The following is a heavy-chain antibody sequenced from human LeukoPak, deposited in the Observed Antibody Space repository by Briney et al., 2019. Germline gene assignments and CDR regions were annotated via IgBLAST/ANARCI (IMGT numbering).Heavy chain of an antibody. CDR2: INHSGST. CDR3: AGLLAAAGPDY. CDR1: GGSFSGYY. J-gene: IGHJ4*02. V-gene: IGHV4-34*01. Sequence: RSSETLSLTCAVYGGSFSGYYWSWIRQPPGKGLEWIGEINHSGSTNYNPSLKSRVTISVDTSKNQFSLKLSSVTAADTAVYYCAGLLAAAGPDYWGQGTLVTVSS. D-gene: IGHD6-13*01.